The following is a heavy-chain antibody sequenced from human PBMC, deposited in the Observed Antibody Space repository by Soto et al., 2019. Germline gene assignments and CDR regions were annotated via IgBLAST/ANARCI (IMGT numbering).Heavy chain of an antibody. CDR1: GFTFSDYA. V-gene: IGHV3-23*01. D-gene: IGHD6-19*01. CDR2: ISGSGGTV. CDR3: AKAARYSSPARVADYYYYFMDV. J-gene: IGHJ6*03. Sequence: EVQLLESGGGLVQPGGSLRLSCAASGFTFSDYAMNWVRQGPGKGLEWISSISGSGGTVYHADSVKGRFTVSRDNSKNTLYLQMNSLRAEDTAVYYCAKAARYSSPARVADYYYYFMDVWGKGTTVTVSS.